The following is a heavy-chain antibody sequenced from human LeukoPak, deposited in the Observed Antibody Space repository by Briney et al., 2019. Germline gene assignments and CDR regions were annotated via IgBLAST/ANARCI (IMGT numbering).Heavy chain of an antibody. Sequence: GGSLRLSCAASGFTFSNYWMTWVRQAPGKGLEWVANIKADGSESHYADSLKGRFTISRDNAKNSLYLQMNSLTAEDTALYYCARDPLRRFDYWGQGTLVTISS. J-gene: IGHJ4*02. CDR2: IKADGSES. CDR3: ARDPLRRFDY. CDR1: GFTFSNYW. V-gene: IGHV3-7*01.